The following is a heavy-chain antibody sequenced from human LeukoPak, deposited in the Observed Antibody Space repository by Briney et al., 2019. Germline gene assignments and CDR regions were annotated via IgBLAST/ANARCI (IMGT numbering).Heavy chain of an antibody. J-gene: IGHJ3*02. Sequence: SETPSLTCAVSTDSFSSHYWTWIRQPPGKGLEWIGYISYIGSTNYNPSLKSRVTISIDTSKNQFSLRLSSVTAADTAVYYCARDVVTVTKGFDIWGQGTMVSVSS. CDR2: ISYIGST. D-gene: IGHD4-17*01. V-gene: IGHV4-59*11. CDR3: ARDVVTVTKGFDI. CDR1: TDSFSSHY.